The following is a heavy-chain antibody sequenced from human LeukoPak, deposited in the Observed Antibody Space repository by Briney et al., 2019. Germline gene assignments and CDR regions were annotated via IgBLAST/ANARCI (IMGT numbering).Heavy chain of an antibody. CDR2: VSYDGGKK. Sequence: GGSLRLSCAASGFTFSSSGMHWVRQAPGNGLEWVAFVSYDGGKKYYADSVKGRFTISRDNSKNTLYLQMNSLRAEDTAVYYCAKPAYCGGDCYSSPFQHWGQGTLVTVSS. J-gene: IGHJ1*01. D-gene: IGHD2-21*02. CDR1: GFTFSSSG. CDR3: AKPAYCGGDCYSSPFQH. V-gene: IGHV3-30*18.